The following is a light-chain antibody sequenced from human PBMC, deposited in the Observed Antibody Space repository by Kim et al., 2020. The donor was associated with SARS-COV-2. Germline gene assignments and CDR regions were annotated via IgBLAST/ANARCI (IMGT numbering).Light chain of an antibody. Sequence: EIVMTQSPATLSVSPGERATLSCRASQSVSSNLAWYQQKPGQAPSLLIYGASTRATGIPARFSGSGSGTEFTHTISSLQSEDFAVYYCQQYNNWPYTFGQGTKLEI. CDR2: GAS. CDR1: QSVSSN. V-gene: IGKV3-15*01. J-gene: IGKJ2*01. CDR3: QQYNNWPYT.